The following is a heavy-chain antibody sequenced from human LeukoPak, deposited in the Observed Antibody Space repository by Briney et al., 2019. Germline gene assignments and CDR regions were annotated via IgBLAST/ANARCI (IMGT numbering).Heavy chain of an antibody. CDR1: GYTFTGYN. V-gene: IGHV1-2*02. D-gene: IGHD4-17*01. J-gene: IGHJ4*02. CDR3: ARGPGYGDYVFDF. CDR2: INPNSGGT. Sequence: ASVKVSCKGPGYTFTGYNMHWERQAPGQGLEWMGWINPNSGGTNYAQKFQGRVTITRDTSISTAYTELSRLRSDDTAVYYCARGPGYGDYVFDFWGQGTLVTVSS.